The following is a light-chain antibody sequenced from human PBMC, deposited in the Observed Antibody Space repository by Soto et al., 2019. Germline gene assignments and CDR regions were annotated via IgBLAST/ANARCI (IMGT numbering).Light chain of an antibody. J-gene: IGKJ1*01. Sequence: VVMTQSPLSLPVTLGQPASISCRSSQSLVNSDGNTYLNWFQQRPGQSPRRLIYKVSNRDSGVPDRFSGSGSGTDFTLKISRVEAEDVGVYYCMQGTHWPRTFGQGTKVEIK. V-gene: IGKV2-30*01. CDR3: MQGTHWPRT. CDR1: QSLVNSDGNTY. CDR2: KVS.